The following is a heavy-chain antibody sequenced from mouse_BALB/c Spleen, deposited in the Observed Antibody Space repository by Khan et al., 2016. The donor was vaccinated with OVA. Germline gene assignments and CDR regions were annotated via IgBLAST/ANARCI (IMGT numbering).Heavy chain of an antibody. V-gene: IGHV3-1*02. CDR2: IHYSGST. CDR3: ASYEYYGYYFDY. Sequence: EVQLVESGPDLVKPSQSLSLTCTVTGYSITSGYSWHWIRQFPGNKLEWMGYIHYSGSTNYNPSLKSRISITRATSKHQFFLQLNSVTTEDTSAYYCASYEYYGYYFDYWGQGTTLTVAS. D-gene: IGHD1-1*01. CDR1: GYSITSGYS. J-gene: IGHJ2*01.